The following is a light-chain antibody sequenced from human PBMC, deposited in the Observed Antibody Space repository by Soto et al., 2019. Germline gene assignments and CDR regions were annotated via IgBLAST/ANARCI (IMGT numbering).Light chain of an antibody. CDR3: SSYTDSSTVV. J-gene: IGLJ2*01. CDR2: EVS. V-gene: IGLV2-14*01. Sequence: QSALTQPASVSGSPGQSITISCTGTSNDVGGYNYVSWYQHHPGKAPKLMIYEVSNRPSGVSNRFSGSKSGNTASLTISGLQAEDEANYYCSSYTDSSTVVFGGGTQLTVL. CDR1: SNDVGGYNY.